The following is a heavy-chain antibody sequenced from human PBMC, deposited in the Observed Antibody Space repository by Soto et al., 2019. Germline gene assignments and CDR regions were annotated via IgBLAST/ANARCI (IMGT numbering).Heavy chain of an antibody. J-gene: IGHJ4*02. D-gene: IGHD1-1*01. V-gene: IGHV1-18*01. CDR2: ISAHNGNT. CDR3: ARGRYGDS. Sequence: QVHLVQSGAEVKKPGASVKVSCKGSGYGFTTYGITWVRQAPGQGLEWMAWISAHNGNTNYAQKLQGRVTVTRDTSTSTAYMELRSMRSEAAAVYYCARGRYGDSWGQGAPVTVSS. CDR1: GYGFTTYG.